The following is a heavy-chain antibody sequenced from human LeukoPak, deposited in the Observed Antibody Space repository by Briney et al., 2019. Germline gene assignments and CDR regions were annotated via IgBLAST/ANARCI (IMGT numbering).Heavy chain of an antibody. Sequence: GGSLRLSCAASGFPFSSYGMHWVRQAPGKGLEWVAAISNDGNNKFYADSVKGRFTISRDNPKNTMNLQMNSLRGEDTAVYYCAKGGGSTGRSHYFDYWGQGTLVTVSS. V-gene: IGHV3-30*18. CDR1: GFPFSSYG. D-gene: IGHD2-15*01. J-gene: IGHJ4*02. CDR3: AKGGGSTGRSHYFDY. CDR2: ISNDGNNK.